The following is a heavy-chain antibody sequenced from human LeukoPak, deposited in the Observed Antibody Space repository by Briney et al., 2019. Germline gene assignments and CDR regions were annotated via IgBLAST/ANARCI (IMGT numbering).Heavy chain of an antibody. CDR2: INPSGGST. D-gene: IGHD3-22*01. V-gene: IGHV1-46*01. CDR3: ARDGGDYDSSGYPT. Sequence: ASVKVSCKASGYTFTSYYMHRVRQAPGQGLEWMGIINPSGGSTSYAQKFQGRVTMTTDTSTSTAYMELRSLRSDDTAVYYCARDGGDYDSSGYPTWGQGTLVTVSS. CDR1: GYTFTSYY. J-gene: IGHJ4*02.